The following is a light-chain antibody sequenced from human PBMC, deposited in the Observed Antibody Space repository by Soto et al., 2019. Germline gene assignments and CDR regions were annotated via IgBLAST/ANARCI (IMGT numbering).Light chain of an antibody. J-gene: IGKJ1*01. CDR1: RGIGNA. CDR2: SAS. CDR3: LQHNSYPWT. V-gene: IGKV1-17*03. Sequence: RVPIPSRPSRGIGNALAWYQQKPGTVPKLLIHSASSLQSGVPSRFSGSGYGTEFTLTISSLQPEDFATYYCLQHNSYPWTFGQGTKVDIK.